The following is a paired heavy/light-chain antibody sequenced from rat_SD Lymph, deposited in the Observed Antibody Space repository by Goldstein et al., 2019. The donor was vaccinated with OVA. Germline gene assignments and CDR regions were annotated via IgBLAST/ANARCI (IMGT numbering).Heavy chain of an antibody. CDR1: GYPFTDFI. CDR2: VNPHRGDT. Sequence: QVKLLQSGAALVKPGDSVKMSCKASGYPFTDFIIHWVKQSHGKSLEWIGYVNPHRGDTDYNEKFKGKATLSVDRSSSTAYMEFNRLTSEDSAIYYCTRGGFGTPFGFWGQGVMVTVSS. V-gene: IGHV1-38*01. CDR3: TRGGFGTPFGF. D-gene: IGHD4-3*01. J-gene: IGHJ2*01.
Light chain of an antibody. J-gene: IGKJ1*01. Sequence: EIVLTQSPTTISASPGEKVTITCRATSSVTYMYWYQQQSGASPKLWIYDTSKLASGVPNRFSGSGSGTSYSLTIDTMETEDAATYYCHQWHTPPTFGGGTKLELK. CDR2: DTS. CDR1: SSVTY. CDR3: HQWHTPPT. V-gene: IGKV4S7*01.